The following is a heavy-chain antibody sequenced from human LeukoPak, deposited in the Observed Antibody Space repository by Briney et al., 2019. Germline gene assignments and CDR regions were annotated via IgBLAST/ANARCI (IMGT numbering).Heavy chain of an antibody. Sequence: SETLSLTCAVYGGPFSRYYWSWIRQPPGKGLEWIGEINHIGSTDYNPSLKSRLTLSVDTSKNQFSLKLSSVTAADTAVYYCARGPPPDFDYWGRGTLVTVSS. V-gene: IGHV4-34*01. J-gene: IGHJ4*02. CDR1: GGPFSRYY. CDR3: ARGPPPDFDY. CDR2: INHIGST.